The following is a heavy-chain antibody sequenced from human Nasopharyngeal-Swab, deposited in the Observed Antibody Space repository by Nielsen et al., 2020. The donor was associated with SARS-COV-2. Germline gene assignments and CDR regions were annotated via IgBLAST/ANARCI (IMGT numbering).Heavy chain of an antibody. Sequence: GESLKISCAASGFTFSSYSMNWVRQAPGKGLEWVSYISSSSSTIYYADSVKGRFTISRDNSKNTLYLQMNSLRAEDTAVYYCARFGSGTPGYMDVWGKGTTVTVSS. D-gene: IGHD3-10*01. CDR3: ARFGSGTPGYMDV. CDR2: ISSSSSTI. CDR1: GFTFSSYS. V-gene: IGHV3-48*01. J-gene: IGHJ6*03.